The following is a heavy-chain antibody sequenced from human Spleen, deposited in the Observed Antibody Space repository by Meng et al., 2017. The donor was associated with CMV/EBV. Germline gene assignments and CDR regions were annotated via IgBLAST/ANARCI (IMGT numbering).Heavy chain of an antibody. V-gene: IGHV4-59*01. J-gene: IGHJ1*01. CDR2: IYYRGNT. Sequence: SETLSLTCTVSGVSISSYYWTWIRQPPGQGLEWIGYIYYRGNTNYNPSLKSRVTMSVDTSRNQFSLTLSSVTAADTAVYYCSRDYCGGDCYSLGHWGQGSLVTVSS. CDR3: SRDYCGGDCYSLGH. D-gene: IGHD2-21*01. CDR1: GVSISSYY.